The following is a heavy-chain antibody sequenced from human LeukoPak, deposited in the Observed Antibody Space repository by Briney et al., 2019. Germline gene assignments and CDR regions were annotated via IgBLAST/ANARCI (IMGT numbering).Heavy chain of an antibody. Sequence: GGSLRLSCAASGFTFDDYGMSWVRQAPGKGLEWVSGINWTGGSTGYADSVKGRFTISRDNAKNSLYLQMNSLRAEDTALYYCARDWVGISRNAFDIWGQGTMVTVYS. CDR3: ARDWVGISRNAFDI. CDR1: GFTFDDYG. CDR2: INWTGGST. J-gene: IGHJ3*02. D-gene: IGHD2-21*01. V-gene: IGHV3-20*04.